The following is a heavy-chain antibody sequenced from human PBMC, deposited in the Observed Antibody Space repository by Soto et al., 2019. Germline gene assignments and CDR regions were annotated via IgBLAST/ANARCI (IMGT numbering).Heavy chain of an antibody. CDR1: GFTFSSYD. J-gene: IGHJ6*02. CDR2: IGTAGDT. Sequence: SLRLSCAASGFTFSSYDMQWVRQATGKGLEWVSAIGTAGDTYYPGSVKGRFTISRENAKNSLYLQMNSLRAGDTAVYYCARSPPGGYHYYYGMDVWGQGTTVTVSS. D-gene: IGHD3-22*01. CDR3: ARSPPGGYHYYYGMDV. V-gene: IGHV3-13*04.